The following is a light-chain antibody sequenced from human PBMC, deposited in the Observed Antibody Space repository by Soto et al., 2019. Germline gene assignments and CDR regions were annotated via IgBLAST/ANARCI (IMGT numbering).Light chain of an antibody. CDR1: TSN. V-gene: IGLV1-40*01. J-gene: IGLJ3*02. Sequence: QSVLTQTPSVSGAPGQTVTISCTGTTSNVPWNQQLPGTAPKLLIFDNTNLPSVVPDRFYGSKSDTSASQAITGLQAEDEADYYCHVFDSLSGSAVFGGGTKVTVL. CDR3: HVFDSLSGSAV. CDR2: DNT.